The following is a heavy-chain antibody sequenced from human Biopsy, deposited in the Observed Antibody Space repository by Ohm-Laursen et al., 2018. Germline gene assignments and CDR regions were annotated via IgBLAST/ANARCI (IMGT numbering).Heavy chain of an antibody. CDR1: VGSISSGGYF. Sequence: TLSLTCSVSVGSISSGGYFWSWIRQFPGKGLELLGYIYNVESTYYNPSLKSRVLISGDASRNQYSLKLTSVTAADTAVYYCVRDRRDWYEPWGQGTLVTVSS. CDR2: IYNVEST. V-gene: IGHV4-31*03. J-gene: IGHJ5*02. CDR3: VRDRRDWYEP.